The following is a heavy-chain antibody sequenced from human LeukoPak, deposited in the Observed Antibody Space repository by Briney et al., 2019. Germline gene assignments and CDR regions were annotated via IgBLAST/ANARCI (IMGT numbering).Heavy chain of an antibody. CDR2: IYSSGPP. V-gene: IGHV4-59*01. Sequence: SETLSLTCTVSGGSIRGFYWNWIRQPPGKGLEWIGHIYSSGPPDYNPSLKGRVTISVDTSKSQFSLKLTSVTAADTAVYYCARAGGGCSRTSCPIPYYGLDVWGQGTTVTVSS. J-gene: IGHJ6*02. CDR1: GGSIRGFY. D-gene: IGHD2-2*01. CDR3: ARAGGGCSRTSCPIPYYGLDV.